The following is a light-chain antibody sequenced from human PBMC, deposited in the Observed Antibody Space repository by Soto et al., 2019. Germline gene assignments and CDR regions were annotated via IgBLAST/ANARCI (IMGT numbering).Light chain of an antibody. V-gene: IGLV2-8*01. Sequence: QSALTPPPSASGTPGQSVTIYCTGTSSDVGCYNYVSWYQQHPGKASKLMIYDVTKRPSGAPDRFSGSKSGNTAYLTVAGLQADDEADYFCSSYAGSNNLVFGGGTKLTVL. CDR2: DVT. CDR3: SSYAGSNNLV. CDR1: SSDVGCYNY. J-gene: IGLJ2*01.